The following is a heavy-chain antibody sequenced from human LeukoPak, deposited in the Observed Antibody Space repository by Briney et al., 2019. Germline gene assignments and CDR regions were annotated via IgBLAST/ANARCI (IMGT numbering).Heavy chain of an antibody. CDR1: GFTFRSYA. Sequence: GGSLRLSCAASGFTFRSYAMSWVRQAPGKGLEWVSVISGSGGSTYYADSVKGRFTISRDNSKNTLYLQMNSLRAEDTAVYYCAKMSGWYLGAFDYWGQGTLFTVSS. J-gene: IGHJ4*02. D-gene: IGHD6-19*01. CDR2: ISGSGGST. CDR3: AKMSGWYLGAFDY. V-gene: IGHV3-23*01.